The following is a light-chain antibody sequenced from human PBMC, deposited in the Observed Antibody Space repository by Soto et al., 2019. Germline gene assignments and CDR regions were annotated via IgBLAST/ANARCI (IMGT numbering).Light chain of an antibody. J-gene: IGKJ1*01. CDR3: QQYGSSGT. Sequence: EIVMAQSPATLSFSAGERATLSCRASQSVSSSYLAWYQQKPGQAPRLLTFGACRRATGIPDRFRGSGAGTDFTLTISRLEPEDFAVYYCQQYGSSGTFGQGTKVDIK. CDR1: QSVSSSY. CDR2: GAC. V-gene: IGKV3-20*01.